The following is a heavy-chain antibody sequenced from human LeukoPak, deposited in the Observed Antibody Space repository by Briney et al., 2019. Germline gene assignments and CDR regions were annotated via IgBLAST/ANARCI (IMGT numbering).Heavy chain of an antibody. V-gene: IGHV4-34*01. D-gene: IGHD2-2*01. CDR3: ARGPQYPWFDP. J-gene: IGHJ5*02. CDR1: GGSFSGYY. Sequence: SETLSLTCAVYGGSFSGYYWSWIRQPPGKGLEWIGEINHSGSTNYNPSLKSRVTISVDTSKNQFSLKLSSVTAADTAVYYCARGPQYPWFDPWGQGTLITVSS. CDR2: INHSGST.